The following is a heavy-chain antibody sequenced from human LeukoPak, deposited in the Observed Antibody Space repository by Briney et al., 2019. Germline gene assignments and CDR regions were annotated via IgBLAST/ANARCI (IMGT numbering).Heavy chain of an antibody. CDR1: GFSFSTYW. J-gene: IGHJ4*02. Sequence: GGSLRLSCAASGFSFSTYWMTWVRQAPGKGLEWVANIKHDGSENYYVDYARGRFTISRDNAKNSLYLQMNSLTAEDTAVYYCATDLGSSRPNFWGQGILVTVSS. V-gene: IGHV3-7*01. CDR2: IKHDGSEN. D-gene: IGHD6-13*01. CDR3: ATDLGSSRPNF.